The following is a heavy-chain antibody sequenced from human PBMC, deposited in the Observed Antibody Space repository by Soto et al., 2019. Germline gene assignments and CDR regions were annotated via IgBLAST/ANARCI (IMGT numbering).Heavy chain of an antibody. CDR3: ARGPPRITMTSPKPKPNAPIDY. CDR2: IWYDGSNK. Sequence: HPGGSLRLSCAASGFTFSSYGMHWVRQAPGKGLEWVAVIWYDGSNKYYADSVKGRFTISRDNSKNTLYLQMNSLRAEDTAVYYCARGPPRITMTSPKPKPNAPIDYWGQGTLVTVSS. V-gene: IGHV3-33*01. CDR1: GFTFSSYG. J-gene: IGHJ4*02. D-gene: IGHD3-22*01.